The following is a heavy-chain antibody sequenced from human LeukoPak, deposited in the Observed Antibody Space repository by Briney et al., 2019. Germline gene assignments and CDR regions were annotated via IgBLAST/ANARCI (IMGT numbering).Heavy chain of an antibody. D-gene: IGHD5-12*01. J-gene: IGHJ6*03. CDR1: GGTFSSYA. V-gene: IGHV1-69*13. CDR3: ATPEATISYYYMDV. CDR2: IIPIFGTA. Sequence: SVKVSCKASGGTFSSYAISWVRQAPGQGLEWMGGIIPIFGTANYAQKFQGRVTITADESTSTAYMELSSLRSEDTAVYYWATPEATISYYYMDVWGKGTTVTVSS.